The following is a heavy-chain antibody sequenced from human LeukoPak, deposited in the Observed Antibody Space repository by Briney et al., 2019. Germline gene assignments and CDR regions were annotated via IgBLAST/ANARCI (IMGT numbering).Heavy chain of an antibody. CDR1: GFTFSSYA. CDR3: AKVVFGTYGYGLDY. D-gene: IGHD5-18*01. V-gene: IGHV3-30-3*01. CDR2: ISYDGSNK. J-gene: IGHJ4*02. Sequence: GGSLRLSCAASGFTFSSYAMHWVRQAPGKGLEWVAVISYDGSNKYYADSVKGRFTISRDNSKNTLYLQMNSLRAEDTAVYYCAKVVFGTYGYGLDYWGQGTLVTVSS.